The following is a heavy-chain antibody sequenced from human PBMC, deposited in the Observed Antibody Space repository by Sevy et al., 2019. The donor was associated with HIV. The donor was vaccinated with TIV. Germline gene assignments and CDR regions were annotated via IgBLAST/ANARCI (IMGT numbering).Heavy chain of an antibody. V-gene: IGHV3-23*01. CDR3: AKDGLGYCSSTSCYRLNS. D-gene: IGHD2-2*02. J-gene: IGHJ4*02. CDR2: ISGSGGST. Sequence: GGSLRLSCAASGFTFSSYAMSWVRQAPGKGLEWVSAISGSGGSTYYADAVKGRFTISRDNSKNTLYLQMNSLRAEDTAVYYCAKDGLGYCSSTSCYRLNSWGQGTLVTVSS. CDR1: GFTFSSYA.